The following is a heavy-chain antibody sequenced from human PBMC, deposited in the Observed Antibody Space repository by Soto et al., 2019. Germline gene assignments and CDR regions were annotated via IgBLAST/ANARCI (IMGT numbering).Heavy chain of an antibody. Sequence: GASLKVCCKSSGYTFTSYGISWVRQAPGQGLEWMGRISAYNGNTNYAQKLQGRVTMTTDTAATTVNMELTSLTSEDTAIYYCGRDQSGIGYYVDWFDPWGQGTLVTVSS. CDR1: GYTFTSYG. D-gene: IGHD3-10*02. V-gene: IGHV1-18*01. CDR3: GRDQSGIGYYVDWFDP. J-gene: IGHJ5*02. CDR2: ISAYNGNT.